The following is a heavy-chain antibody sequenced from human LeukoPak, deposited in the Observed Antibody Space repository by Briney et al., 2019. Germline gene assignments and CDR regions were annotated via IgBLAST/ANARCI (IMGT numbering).Heavy chain of an antibody. CDR2: IGPSGGTI. CDR1: GFTSGFPFNYYG. Sequence: GGSLRLSCAASGFTSGFPFNYYGMHWVRQAPGKGLEWISYIGPSGGTIYYADSVKGRFTISRDYAKNSLYLQMNSLRAEDTAVYYCASRYCSRTSCYYAEYFQHWGQGTLVTVSS. CDR3: ASRYCSRTSCYYAEYFQH. V-gene: IGHV3-48*04. J-gene: IGHJ1*01. D-gene: IGHD2-2*01.